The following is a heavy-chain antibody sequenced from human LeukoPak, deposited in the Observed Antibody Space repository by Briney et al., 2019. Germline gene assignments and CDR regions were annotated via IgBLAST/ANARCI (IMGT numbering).Heavy chain of an antibody. V-gene: IGHV3-23*01. D-gene: IGHD3-3*01. CDR2: ISDSGGDT. J-gene: IGHJ3*02. CDR1: VCTFRNYL. CDR3: AREWLGAPLDI. Sequence: GGSLRLSCTGSVCTFRNYLMSWVRQARGRGREGVSGISDSGGDTDYADSVKGRFIISRDNSNNTPFLQMNILRVEDTAVYYCAREWLGAPLDIWGQGTMVTVSS.